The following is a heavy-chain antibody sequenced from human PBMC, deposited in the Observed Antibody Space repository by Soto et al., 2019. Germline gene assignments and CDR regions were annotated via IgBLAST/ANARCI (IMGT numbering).Heavy chain of an antibody. V-gene: IGHV5-51*01. Sequence: GDALKISFKGPGDSFTSYSIGWVRQMPGKGLEWMGIIYPGDSDSRYSPAFQGQVTISADKSIYTAYLQWSRLKASDTAMYYCGRYTGTSFDDGGQGSLVTVFS. CDR1: GDSFTSYS. D-gene: IGHD1-26*01. CDR3: GRYTGTSFDD. J-gene: IGHJ4*02. CDR2: IYPGDSDS.